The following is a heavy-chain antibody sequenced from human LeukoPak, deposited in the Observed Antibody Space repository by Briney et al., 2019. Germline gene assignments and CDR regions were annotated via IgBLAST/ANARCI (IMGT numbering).Heavy chain of an antibody. CDR1: GGSISTSSYY. CDR3: ARHRYRSGSDWIDP. D-gene: IGHD1-26*01. J-gene: IGHJ5*02. CDR2: MYYSGTT. Sequence: SSETLSLTCAVSGGSISTSSYYWGWIRQPPGKGLEWIGSMYYSGTTYYNPSLKSRVTISVDTSKNQFSLKLSSVTAADTAVYYCARHRYRSGSDWIDPWGQGTLVTVSP. V-gene: IGHV4-39*01.